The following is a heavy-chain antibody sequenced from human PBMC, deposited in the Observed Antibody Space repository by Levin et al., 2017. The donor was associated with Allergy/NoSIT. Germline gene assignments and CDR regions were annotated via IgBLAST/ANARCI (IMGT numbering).Heavy chain of an antibody. CDR2: ISSSSSTI. CDR3: ARAEADAGYCSGGSCYSFYYDYGMDG. J-gene: IGHJ6*02. CDR1: GFTFSSYS. V-gene: IGHV3-48*01. Sequence: GESLKISCAASGFTFSSYSMNWVRQAPGKGLEWVSYISSSSSTIYYADSVKGRFTISRDNAKNSLYLQMNSLRAEDTAVYYCARAEADAGYCSGGSCYSFYYDYGMDGWGQGTTVTVSS. D-gene: IGHD2-15*01.